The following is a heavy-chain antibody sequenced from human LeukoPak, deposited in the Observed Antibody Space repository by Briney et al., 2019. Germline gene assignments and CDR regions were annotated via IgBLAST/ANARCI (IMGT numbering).Heavy chain of an antibody. D-gene: IGHD1-26*01. Sequence: SSETLSLSCSVSRGSFSSSPFHWGWIRQPPGKGLEWIGTISYSATTFYNPSLRSRITLSVDTSRTQFSLRLRSVTAADSAMYYCARQGLGGTYANDAFDIWGQGKVVTVSS. J-gene: IGHJ3*02. V-gene: IGHV4-39*01. CDR1: RGSFSSSPFH. CDR3: ARQGLGGTYANDAFDI. CDR2: ISYSATT.